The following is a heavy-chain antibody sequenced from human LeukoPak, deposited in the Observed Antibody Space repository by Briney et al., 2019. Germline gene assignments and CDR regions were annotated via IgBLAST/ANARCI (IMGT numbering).Heavy chain of an antibody. D-gene: IGHD6-19*01. V-gene: IGHV3-48*03. Sequence: GGSLRLSCAASGFTFSNYEMNWVRQAPGKGLEWVSYITSGSTMYYADSVKGRFTISRDNAKNSLYLQMNSLGAEDTAVYYCARDYGSGWHYFDYWGQGALVTVSS. CDR1: GFTFSNYE. CDR2: ITSGSTM. J-gene: IGHJ4*02. CDR3: ARDYGSGWHYFDY.